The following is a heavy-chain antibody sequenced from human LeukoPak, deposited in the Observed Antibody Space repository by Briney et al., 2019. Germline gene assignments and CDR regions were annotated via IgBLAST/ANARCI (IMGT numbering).Heavy chain of an antibody. CDR3: ARRPGRYYDY. V-gene: IGHV5-51*01. CDR1: GYPVTTNW. J-gene: IGHJ4*02. CDR2: IYPGDSDT. Sequence: LGASLQISCQGSGYPVTTNWIGWGRQEPGKGLEWMGIIYPGDSDTRYSPSFRGQVTISADKSVSTAYLQWSSLEASDTAMYYCARRPGRYYDYWGQGTLVTVSS. D-gene: IGHD1-26*01.